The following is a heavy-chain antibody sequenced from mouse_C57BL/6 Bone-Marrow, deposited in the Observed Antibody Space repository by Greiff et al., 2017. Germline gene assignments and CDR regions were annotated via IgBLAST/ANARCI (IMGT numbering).Heavy chain of an antibody. J-gene: IGHJ2*01. Sequence: QVQLQQPGAELVKPGASVKMSCKASGYTFTSYWMQWVKQRPGQGLEWIGEIDPSDSYTNYNQKFKGKATLTVDTSSSTAYMQLSSLTSEDSAVYYCARSGSYWYCFYYWGRGTTRTVSS. CDR1: GYTFTSYW. CDR2: IDPSDSYT. CDR3: ARSGSYWYCFYY. V-gene: IGHV1-50*01. D-gene: IGHD2-3*01.